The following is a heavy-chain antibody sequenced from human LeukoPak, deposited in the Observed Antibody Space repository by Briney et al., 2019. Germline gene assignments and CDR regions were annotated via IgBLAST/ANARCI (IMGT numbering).Heavy chain of an antibody. J-gene: IGHJ6*03. V-gene: IGHV3-30*02. CDR1: GFTFSSYG. CDR2: IRYDGSNK. CDR3: ATDSAEGYYYYMDV. Sequence: PGGSLRLSCAASGFTFSSYGMHWGRQAPGKGLEWVAFIRYDGSNKYYADSAKGRFTISRDSSKNTLYLQMNSLRAEATAVYYCATDSAEGYYYYMDVWGKGTTVTVSS.